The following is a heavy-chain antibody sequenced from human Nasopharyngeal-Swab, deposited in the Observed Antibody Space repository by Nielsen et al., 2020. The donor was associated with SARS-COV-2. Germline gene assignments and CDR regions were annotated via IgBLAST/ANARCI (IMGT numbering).Heavy chain of an antibody. J-gene: IGHJ3*02. CDR2: IIPIFGTA. CDR3: ANRWRGYDYAFDI. Sequence: SSVNVSCKASGGTFSSYAISWVRQAPGQGLEWMGGIIPIFGTANYAQKFQGRVTITADESTSTAYMELSSLRSEDTAVYYCANRWRGYDYAFDIWGQGTMVTVSS. V-gene: IGHV1-69*13. CDR1: GGTFSSYA. D-gene: IGHD5-12*01.